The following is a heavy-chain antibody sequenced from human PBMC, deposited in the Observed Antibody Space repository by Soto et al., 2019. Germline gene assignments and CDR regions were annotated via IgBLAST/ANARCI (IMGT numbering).Heavy chain of an antibody. CDR2: INPTTGDT. CDR3: ARDRPSDY. CDR1: GYTFTAYY. V-gene: IGHV1-2*02. Sequence: QVQLVQSGAEVKKPGASLKVSCKASGYTFTAYYMHWVRQAPGQGLEWMGWINPTTGDTKIAQKFQGRVTMTRDSSIRAAYLDVSSLESDDTAVYYCARDRPSDYWGQGPRVTVSS. J-gene: IGHJ4*02.